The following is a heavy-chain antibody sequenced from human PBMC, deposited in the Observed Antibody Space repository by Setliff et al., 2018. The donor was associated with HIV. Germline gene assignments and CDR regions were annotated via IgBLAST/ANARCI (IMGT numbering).Heavy chain of an antibody. CDR1: GYTFTSNF. D-gene: IGHD3-22*01. Sequence: SCKASGYTFTSNFIHWVRQAPGQGLEWVSTITDSGDSTYYADSVKGRFTISRDNSKNTLYLQMNSLTDADTALYYCVKVPGSGIVRYFDYWGQGTLVTVSS. CDR3: VKVPGSGIVRYFDY. J-gene: IGHJ4*02. CDR2: ITDSGDST. V-gene: IGHV3-23*01.